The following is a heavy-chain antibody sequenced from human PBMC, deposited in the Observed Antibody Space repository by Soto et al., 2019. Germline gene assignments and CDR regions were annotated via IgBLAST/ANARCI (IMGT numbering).Heavy chain of an antibody. D-gene: IGHD2-2*01. Sequence: QITLKESGPTLVKPTQTLTLTCTFSGFSLSTSGVGVGWIRQPPGKALEWLALIYWDDDKRYSPSLKSRLTNTNDTSKNQVVLTMTNMDPVDTATYYGAHRAAAAIQGAPFDPWGQGTLVTVSS. CDR3: AHRAAAAIQGAPFDP. CDR1: GFSLSTSGVG. J-gene: IGHJ5*02. V-gene: IGHV2-5*02. CDR2: IYWDDDK.